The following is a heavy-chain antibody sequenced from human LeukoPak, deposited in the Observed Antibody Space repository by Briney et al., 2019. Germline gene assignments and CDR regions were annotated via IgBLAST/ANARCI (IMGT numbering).Heavy chain of an antibody. CDR3: ARDQGSSTSCFDY. CDR2: IPYDGRNK. Sequence: GGSLRLSCVASGFTFSSYAMHWVRQAPGKGLEWVAVIPYDGRNKYYADSVKGRFTISRDNSKNTLYLQMNSLRAEDTAVYYCARDQGSSTSCFDYWGQGTLVTVSS. D-gene: IGHD2-2*01. J-gene: IGHJ4*02. V-gene: IGHV3-30*04. CDR1: GFTFSSYA.